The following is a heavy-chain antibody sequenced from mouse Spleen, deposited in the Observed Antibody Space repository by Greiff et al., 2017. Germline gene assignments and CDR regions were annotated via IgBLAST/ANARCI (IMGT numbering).Heavy chain of an antibody. D-gene: IGHD1-2*01. CDR2: IYPYNGGT. Sequence: EVQLQQSGPELVKPGASVKISCKASGYTFTDYNMHWVKQSHGKSLEWIGYIYPYNGGTGYNQKFKSKATLTVDNSSSTAYMELRSLTSEDSAVYYCARDLLRLRLPMDYWGQGTSVTVSS. CDR1: GYTFTDYN. J-gene: IGHJ4*01. V-gene: IGHV1S29*02. CDR3: ARDLLRLRLPMDY.